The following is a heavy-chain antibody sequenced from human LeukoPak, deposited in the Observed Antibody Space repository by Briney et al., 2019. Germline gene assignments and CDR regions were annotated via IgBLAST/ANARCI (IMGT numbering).Heavy chain of an antibody. V-gene: IGHV3-23*01. CDR1: GFTFSSYG. D-gene: IGHD3-3*01. CDR2: ISGSGGST. Sequence: PGRSLRLSCAASGFTFSSYGMSWVRQAPGKGLEWVSAISGSGGSTYYADSVKGRFTISRDNSKNTLYLQMNSLRAEDTAVYYCARGLYDFWSGYYSFDYWGQGTLVTVSS. CDR3: ARGLYDFWSGYYSFDY. J-gene: IGHJ4*02.